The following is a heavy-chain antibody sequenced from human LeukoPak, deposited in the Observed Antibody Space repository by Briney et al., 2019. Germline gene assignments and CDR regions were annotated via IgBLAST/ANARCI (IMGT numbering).Heavy chain of an antibody. CDR2: ISGSGGST. CDR3: ARDLGIVGTTGYYYMDV. V-gene: IGHV3-23*01. J-gene: IGHJ6*03. Sequence: GGSLRLSCAASGFTFSSYAMSWVRQAPGKGLEWVSAISGSGGSTYYADSVKGRFTISRDNAKNSLYPQMNSLRAEDTAVYYCARDLGIVGTTGYYYMDVWGKGTTVTVSS. D-gene: IGHD1-26*01. CDR1: GFTFSSYA.